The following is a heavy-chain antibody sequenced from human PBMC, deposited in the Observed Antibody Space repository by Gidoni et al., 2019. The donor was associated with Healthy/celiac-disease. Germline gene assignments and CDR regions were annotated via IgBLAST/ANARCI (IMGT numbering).Heavy chain of an antibody. CDR2: IRSKAYGGTT. D-gene: IGHD3-22*01. CDR3: TVAHRITMIVR. V-gene: IGHV3-49*03. CDR1: GSTFGDYA. Sequence: EVQLVESGGGLVQPGRSLRLSCTASGSTFGDYAMSWFRQAPGKGLEWVGFIRSKAYGGTTEYAASVKGRFTISRDDSKSIAYLQMNSLKTEDTAVYYCTVAHRITMIVRWGQGTLVTVSS. J-gene: IGHJ4*02.